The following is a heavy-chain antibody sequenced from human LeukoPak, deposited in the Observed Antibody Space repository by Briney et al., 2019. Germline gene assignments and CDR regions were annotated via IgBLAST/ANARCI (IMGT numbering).Heavy chain of an antibody. Sequence: GGSLRLSCAASGFTFDDYAMHWVRQAPGKGLEWVSGISWNSGSIGYADSVKGRFTISRDNAKNSLYLQMNSLRAEDMALYYCAKDMSSSWKRGGTYFDYWGQGTLVTVSS. D-gene: IGHD6-13*01. J-gene: IGHJ4*02. CDR3: AKDMSSSWKRGGTYFDY. CDR1: GFTFDDYA. CDR2: ISWNSGSI. V-gene: IGHV3-9*03.